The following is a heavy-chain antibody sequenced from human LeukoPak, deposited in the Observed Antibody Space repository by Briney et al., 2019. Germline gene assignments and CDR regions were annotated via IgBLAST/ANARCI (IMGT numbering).Heavy chain of an antibody. CDR1: GYTFTGYY. CDR2: INPNSGGT. V-gene: IGHV1-2*02. D-gene: IGHD6-19*01. Sequence: ASAKVSCKASGYTFTGYYMHWVRQAPGQGLEWMGWINPNSGGTDYAQKFQGRVTMTRDTSISTAYMELSRLRSDDTAVYYCAAYSSGWQGDAFDIWGQGTMVTVSS. CDR3: AAYSSGWQGDAFDI. J-gene: IGHJ3*02.